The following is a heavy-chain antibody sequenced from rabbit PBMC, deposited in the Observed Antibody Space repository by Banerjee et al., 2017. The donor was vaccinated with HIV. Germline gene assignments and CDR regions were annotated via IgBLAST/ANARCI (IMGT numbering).Heavy chain of an antibody. V-gene: IGHV1S45*01. CDR1: GFSFSNKYV. CDR3: ARVGGDASYAMAL. D-gene: IGHD4-2*01. CDR2: IYGGSSGST. J-gene: IGHJ6*01. Sequence: QEQLVESGGGLVKPEGSLTLTCTASGFSFSNKYVMCWVRQAPGKGLELIACIYGGSSGSTYYASWAKGRFTISKTSSTTVTLQMTSLAAADTATYFCARVGGDASYAMALWGPGTLVTVS.